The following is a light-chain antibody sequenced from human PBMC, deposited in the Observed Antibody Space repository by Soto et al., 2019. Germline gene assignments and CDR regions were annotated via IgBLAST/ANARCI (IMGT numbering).Light chain of an antibody. V-gene: IGLV7-46*01. J-gene: IGLJ2*01. CDR2: DTS. CDR3: LLHSSDSLA. CDR1: TGAVTSGHY. Sequence: QAVVTQEPSLTVSPGGTVTLTCGSSTGAVTSGHYPYWFQQKPGQAPRTLIYDTSNKHSWTPARFSGSLLGGKAALTLSGAQPEDEADYYCLLHSSDSLAFGGGTKVTVL.